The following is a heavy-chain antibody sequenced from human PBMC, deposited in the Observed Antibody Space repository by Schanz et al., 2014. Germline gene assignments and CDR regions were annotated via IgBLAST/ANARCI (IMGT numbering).Heavy chain of an antibody. CDR1: GFTFSSYA. Sequence: EVQLLESGGGLVQPGGSLRLSCAASGFTFSSYAMSWVRQAPGKGLEWVSAISGSGGSTYYADSVKGRFTISRDNAKNSLYLEMNSLRAEDTAVYYCARVDSSGYFFDNWGQGTRVTGSS. V-gene: IGHV3-23*01. CDR3: ARVDSSGYFFDN. J-gene: IGHJ4*02. D-gene: IGHD3-22*01. CDR2: ISGSGGST.